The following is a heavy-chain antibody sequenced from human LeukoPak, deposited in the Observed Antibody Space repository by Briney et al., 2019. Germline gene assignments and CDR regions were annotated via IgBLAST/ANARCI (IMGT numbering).Heavy chain of an antibody. CDR2: IYYSGST. J-gene: IGHJ4*02. Sequence: SETLSLTCTVSRGSIRNYYWSWIRQSPGKGLEWIGYIYYSGSTNYNPSLKSRVSISVDTSKNQFSLKLTSVTAADTAVYYCARGYSSTWFKTWDFWGQGTLVTVSS. CDR1: RGSIRNYY. V-gene: IGHV4-59*08. CDR3: ARGYSSTWFKTWDF. D-gene: IGHD6-13*01.